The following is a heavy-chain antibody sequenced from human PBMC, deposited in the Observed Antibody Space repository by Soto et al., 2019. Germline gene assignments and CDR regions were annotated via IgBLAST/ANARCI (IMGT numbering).Heavy chain of an antibody. J-gene: IGHJ5*02. CDR2: INPNSGGT. CDR1: GYTFTGYY. CDR3: ARDLHRYCSGGSCYRSLDP. V-gene: IGHV1-2*06. Sequence: ASVKVSCKASGYTFTGYYMHWVRQAPGQGLDWMGRINPNSGGTNYAQKFQGRVTMTRDTSISTAYMELSRLRSDDTAVYYCARDLHRYCSGGSCYRSLDPWGQGTLVTVSS. D-gene: IGHD2-15*01.